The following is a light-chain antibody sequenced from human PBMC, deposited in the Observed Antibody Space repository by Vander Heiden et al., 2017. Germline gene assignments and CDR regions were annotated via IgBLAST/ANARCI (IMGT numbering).Light chain of an antibody. J-gene: IGKJ2*01. CDR2: WAS. Sequence: DIVMTKSPDPLAVSLGEKATINCKSSQSVLYSSNNKNYLAWYQQKPGQPPKLLIYWASTRESGVPDRFSGSGSGTDFTLTISSLQAEDVAVYYCQQYYSTPNTFGQGTKLEIK. CDR1: QSVLYSSNNKNY. CDR3: QQYYSTPNT. V-gene: IGKV4-1*01.